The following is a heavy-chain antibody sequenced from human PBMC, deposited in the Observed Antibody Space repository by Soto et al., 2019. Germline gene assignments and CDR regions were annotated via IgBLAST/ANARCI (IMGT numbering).Heavy chain of an antibody. D-gene: IGHD2-15*01. CDR2: IYYSGST. CDR1: GGSISSGGYY. J-gene: IGHJ5*02. Sequence: SETLSLTCTVSGGSISSGGYYWSWIRQHPGKGLEWIGYIYYSGSTYYNPSLKSRVTISVDTSKNQFSLKLSSVTAADTAVYYCARGGGRENWFDPWGQGTLVTVSS. V-gene: IGHV4-31*03. CDR3: ARGGGRENWFDP.